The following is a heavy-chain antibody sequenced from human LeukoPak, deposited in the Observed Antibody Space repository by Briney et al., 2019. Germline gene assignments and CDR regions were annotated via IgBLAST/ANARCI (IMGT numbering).Heavy chain of an antibody. D-gene: IGHD4-23*01. V-gene: IGHV3-48*01. CDR3: ANSHYGGSFDY. CDR1: GFTFSSYS. CDR2: ISSSSSTI. J-gene: IGHJ4*02. Sequence: PGGSLRLSCAASGFTFSSYSMNWVRQAPGKGLEWVSYISSSSSTIYYADSVKGRFTISRDNAKNSLCLQMNSLRAEDTAVYYCANSHYGGSFDYWGQGTLVTVSS.